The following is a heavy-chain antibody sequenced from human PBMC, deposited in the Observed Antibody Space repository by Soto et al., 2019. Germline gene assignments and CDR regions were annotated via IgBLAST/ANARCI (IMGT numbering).Heavy chain of an antibody. J-gene: IGHJ4*02. CDR1: GFTFSSYA. Sequence: GGSLRLSCAASGFTFSSYAMHWVRQAPGKGLEWVAVISYDGSNKYYADSVKGRFTISRDNSKNTLYLQMNSLRAEDTAVYYCARGGGSFKPLDYWGQGTLVTVSS. CDR2: ISYDGSNK. CDR3: ARGGGSFKPLDY. V-gene: IGHV3-30-3*01. D-gene: IGHD1-26*01.